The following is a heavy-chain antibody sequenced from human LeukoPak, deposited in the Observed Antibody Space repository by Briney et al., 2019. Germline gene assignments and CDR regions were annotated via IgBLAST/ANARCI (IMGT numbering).Heavy chain of an antibody. Sequence: ASVKVSCKASGYTFTSYYMHWVRQAPGQGLEWMGIINPSGGSTSYAQKFQGRVTMTRDTSMSTVYMELSSLRSEDTAVYYCARTVAGMYYFDYWGQGTLVTVSS. CDR3: ARTVAGMYYFDY. J-gene: IGHJ4*02. CDR2: INPSGGST. V-gene: IGHV1-46*01. CDR1: GYTFTSYY. D-gene: IGHD6-19*01.